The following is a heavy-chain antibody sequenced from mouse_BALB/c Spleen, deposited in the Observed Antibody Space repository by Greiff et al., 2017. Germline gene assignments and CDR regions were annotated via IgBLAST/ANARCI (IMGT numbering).Heavy chain of an antibody. J-gene: IGHJ3*01. CDR3: ARGNGSPWFAY. Sequence: EVQLQQSGPELVKPGASVKMSCKASGYTFTDYYMDWVKQSHGESFEWIGRVNPYNGGTSYNQKFKSKATLTVDKSSSTAYMELNSLTSEDSAVYYCARGNGSPWFAYWGQGTLVTVSA. D-gene: IGHD1-1*01. CDR1: GYTFTDYY. V-gene: IGHV1-19*01. CDR2: VNPYNGGT.